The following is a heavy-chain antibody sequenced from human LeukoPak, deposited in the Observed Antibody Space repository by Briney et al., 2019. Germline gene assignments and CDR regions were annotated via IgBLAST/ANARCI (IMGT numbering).Heavy chain of an antibody. J-gene: IGHJ4*02. CDR3: ASLGTGSGSYSPDY. D-gene: IGHD3-10*01. CDR2: IWYDGSNK. Sequence: GGSQRLSCAASGFTFSSYGMHWVRQAPGKGLEWVAVIWYDGSNKYYADSVKGRFTISRDNSKNTLYLQMNSLRAEDTAVYYCASLGTGSGSYSPDYWGQGTLVTVSS. CDR1: GFTFSSYG. V-gene: IGHV3-33*01.